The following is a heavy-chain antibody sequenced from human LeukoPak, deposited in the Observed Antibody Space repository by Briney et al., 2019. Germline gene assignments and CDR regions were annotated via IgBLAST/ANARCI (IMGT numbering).Heavy chain of an antibody. CDR2: LSGSGSST. D-gene: IGHD2/OR15-2a*01. CDR3: AKDKRSFLLDP. J-gene: IGHJ5*02. V-gene: IGHV3-23*01. Sequence: PGGSLRLSCVASGFIFNKHAMSWVRQAPGKGLEWVSGLSGSGSSTDYADSVKGRFTVSRDNSKNTLYLQMNSLRAEDSAVYYCAKDKRSFLLDPWGQGTLVTVSS. CDR1: GFIFNKHA.